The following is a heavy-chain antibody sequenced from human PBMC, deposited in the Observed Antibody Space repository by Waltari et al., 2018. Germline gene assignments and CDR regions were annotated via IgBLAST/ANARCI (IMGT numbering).Heavy chain of an antibody. CDR2: ISPIYGTA. V-gene: IGHV1-69*05. CDR1: GGTFSSYA. D-gene: IGHD3-10*01. CDR3: ARGDMVQGVIPHFDY. Sequence: QVQLVQSGAEVKKPGSSVKVSCKASGGTFSSYAISWVRQAPGQGLEWRGGISPIYGTAYYAQKFQGRVTITTDESTSTAYMELSSLRSEDTAVYYCARGDMVQGVIPHFDYWGQGTLVTVSS. J-gene: IGHJ4*02.